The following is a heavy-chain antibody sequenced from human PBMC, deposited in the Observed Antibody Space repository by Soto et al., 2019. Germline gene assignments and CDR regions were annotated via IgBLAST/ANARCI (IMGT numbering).Heavy chain of an antibody. D-gene: IGHD6-19*01. CDR2: IWYDGSKK. CDR1: GFTFSTYA. J-gene: IGHJ4*02. Sequence: VQLVESGGGVVQPGRSLRLSCAASGFTFSTYAMHWVRQAPGKGLAWVADIWYDGSKKNYADSVKGRFTISRDNSKDTLYLQMNSLRAEDAAVYYCARDFTVAAIGVGVDYWGQGTLVTVSS. CDR3: ARDFTVAAIGVGVDY. V-gene: IGHV3-33*08.